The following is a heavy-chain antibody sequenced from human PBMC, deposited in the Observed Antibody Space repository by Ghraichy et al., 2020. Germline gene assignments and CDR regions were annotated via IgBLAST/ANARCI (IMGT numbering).Heavy chain of an antibody. V-gene: IGHV4-34*01. CDR3: ARVSPQYSSSWDNRNWYFDL. Sequence: GSLSLTCAVYGGSFSGYYWSWIRQPPGKGLEWIGEIKHSGSTNYNPSLKSRVNISVDTSKNQFSQKLSSGTAADTAVYYCARVSPQYSSSWDNRNWYFDLWGRGTLVPVTS. J-gene: IGHJ2*01. D-gene: IGHD6-13*01. CDR2: IKHSGST. CDR1: GGSFSGYY.